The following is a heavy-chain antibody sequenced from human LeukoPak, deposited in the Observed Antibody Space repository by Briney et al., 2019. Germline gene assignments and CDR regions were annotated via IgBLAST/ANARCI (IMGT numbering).Heavy chain of an antibody. J-gene: IGHJ4*02. CDR1: GFTFSSYW. Sequence: GGSLRLSCAASGFTFSSYWMSWVRQAPGKGLEWVSVIYSGGSTYYADSVKGRFTISRDNSKNTLYLQMNSLRAEDTAVYYCARRYSYGYGIDYWGQGTLVTVSS. D-gene: IGHD5-18*01. V-gene: IGHV3-53*01. CDR2: IYSGGST. CDR3: ARRYSYGYGIDY.